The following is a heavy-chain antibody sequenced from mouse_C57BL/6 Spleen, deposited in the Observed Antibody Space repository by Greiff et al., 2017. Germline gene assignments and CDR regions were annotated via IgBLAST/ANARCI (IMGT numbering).Heavy chain of an antibody. CDR1: GYSITSGYY. V-gene: IGHV3-6*01. D-gene: IGHD2-3*01. CDR3: AREGIYDGYYAY. J-gene: IGHJ3*01. CDR2: ISYDGSN. Sequence: ESGPGLVKPSQSLSLTCSVTGYSITSGYYWNWIRQFPGNKLEWMGYISYDGSNNYNPSLKNRISITRDTSKNQFFLKLNSVTTEDTATYYCAREGIYDGYYAYWGQGTLVTVSA.